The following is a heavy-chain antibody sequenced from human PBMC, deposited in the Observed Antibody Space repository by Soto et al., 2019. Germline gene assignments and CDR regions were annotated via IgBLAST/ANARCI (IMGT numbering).Heavy chain of an antibody. D-gene: IGHD3-22*01. CDR1: GFTFSSYA. Sequence: GGSLRLSCAASGFTFSSYAMSWVRQAPGKGLEWVSAISGSGGTTDYAAPVKGRFTISRDDSKNTLYLQMNSLKTEDTAVYYCTTLGHYYDSSPLDVWGQGTTVTVSS. V-gene: IGHV3-23*01. CDR3: TTLGHYYDSSPLDV. J-gene: IGHJ6*02. CDR2: ISGSGGTT.